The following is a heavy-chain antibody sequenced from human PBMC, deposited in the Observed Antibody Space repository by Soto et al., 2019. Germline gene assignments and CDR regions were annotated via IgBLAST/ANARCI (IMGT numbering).Heavy chain of an antibody. CDR3: AKDPHYYDSSGYSDY. CDR2: ISSSGSTI. D-gene: IGHD3-22*01. J-gene: IGHJ4*02. V-gene: IGHV3-48*03. CDR1: GFTFSSYE. Sequence: PGGSLRLSCAASGFTFSSYEMNWVRQAPGKGLEWVSYISSSGSTIHYADSVKGRFTISRDNSKNTLYLQMNSLRAEDTAVYYCAKDPHYYDSSGYSDYWGQGTLVTVSS.